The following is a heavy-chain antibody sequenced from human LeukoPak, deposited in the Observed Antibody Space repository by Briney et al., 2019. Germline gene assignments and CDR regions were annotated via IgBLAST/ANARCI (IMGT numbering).Heavy chain of an antibody. J-gene: IGHJ6*02. CDR1: GGSISSYY. Sequence: SETLSLTCTVSGGSISSYYWSWIRQPPGKGLEWVGYIYYSGSTNYNPSLKSRVTKSVDPSKNQFSLKLSSVTAADTAVYYCARDAPYLDYGYDPGYYYGMDVWGQGTTVTVSS. V-gene: IGHV4-59*01. CDR3: ARDAPYLDYGYDPGYYYGMDV. D-gene: IGHD5-12*01. CDR2: IYYSGST.